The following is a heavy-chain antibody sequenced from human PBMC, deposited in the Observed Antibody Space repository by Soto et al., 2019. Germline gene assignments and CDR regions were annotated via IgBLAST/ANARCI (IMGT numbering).Heavy chain of an antibody. Sequence: EVQLVESGGGPVKPGGSLRLSCAASGFSFSIYSMDWVRQAPGKGLEWVASINSRSFYIYHADSVKGRFTISRDNAKNSLYLEMNSLRDEDTAVYYCVRGDMLGTASYGMDVWGQGTTVTVSS. CDR1: GFSFSIYS. V-gene: IGHV3-21*02. D-gene: IGHD5-12*01. J-gene: IGHJ6*02. CDR2: INSRSFYI. CDR3: VRGDMLGTASYGMDV.